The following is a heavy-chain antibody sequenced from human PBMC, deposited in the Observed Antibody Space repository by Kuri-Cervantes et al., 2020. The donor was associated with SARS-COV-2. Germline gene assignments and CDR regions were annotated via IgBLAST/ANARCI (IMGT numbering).Heavy chain of an antibody. Sequence: GESLKISCKGSGYSFTSYWISWVRQMPGKGLEWMGRIDPSDSYTNYSPSFQGHVTISADKSISTACLQWSSLKASDTAMCYCARRRADGYYYGMDVWGQGTTVTVSS. V-gene: IGHV5-10-1*01. CDR3: ARRRADGYYYGMDV. CDR2: IDPSDSYT. CDR1: GYSFTSYW. J-gene: IGHJ6*02. D-gene: IGHD6-13*01.